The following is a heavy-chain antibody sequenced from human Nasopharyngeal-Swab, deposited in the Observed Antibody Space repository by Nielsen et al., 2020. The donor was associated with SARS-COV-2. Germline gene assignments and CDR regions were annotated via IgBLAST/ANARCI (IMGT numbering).Heavy chain of an antibody. J-gene: IGHJ4*02. CDR1: GYTFTSYD. Sequence: ASVKVSCKASGYTFTSYDINWVRPATGQGLEWMGWMNPNSGNTGYAQKFQGRVTMTRNTSISTAYMELSSLRSEDTAVYYCASARQTRYYYDSIGSNFDYWGQGTLVTVSS. D-gene: IGHD3-22*01. CDR3: ASARQTRYYYDSIGSNFDY. V-gene: IGHV1-8*01. CDR2: MNPNSGNT.